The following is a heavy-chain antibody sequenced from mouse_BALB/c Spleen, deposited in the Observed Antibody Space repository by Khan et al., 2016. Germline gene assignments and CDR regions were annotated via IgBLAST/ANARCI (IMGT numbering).Heavy chain of an antibody. CDR3: VRSDYGRDGFVY. D-gene: IGHD1-1*02. J-gene: IGHJ3*01. CDR2: ISYSGSL. V-gene: IGHV3-2*02. CDR1: DYSITSDYA. Sequence: VQLKESGPGLVKPSQSLSLTCTVTDYSITSDYARNWIRQFPGNKLEWMGYISYSGSLRYNPSLKSRISITRDTSKNQLFQQLNSMTTEDTATYRGVRSDYGRDGFVYWGQGTLVTVSA.